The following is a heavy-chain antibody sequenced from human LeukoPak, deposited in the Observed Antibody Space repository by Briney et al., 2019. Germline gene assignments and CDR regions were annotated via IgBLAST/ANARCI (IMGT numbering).Heavy chain of an antibody. CDR2: INHSGST. J-gene: IGHJ4*02. Sequence: SETLSLTCAVYGGSFSGYYWSWIRQPPGKGLEWIGEINHSGSTNYNPSLKSRVTISVDPSKNQFSLKRSSVTAADTAVYYCARGPSTYYYDSSGYYPQHPNFDYWGQGTLVTVSS. D-gene: IGHD3-22*01. V-gene: IGHV4-34*01. CDR1: GGSFSGYY. CDR3: ARGPSTYYYDSSGYYPQHPNFDY.